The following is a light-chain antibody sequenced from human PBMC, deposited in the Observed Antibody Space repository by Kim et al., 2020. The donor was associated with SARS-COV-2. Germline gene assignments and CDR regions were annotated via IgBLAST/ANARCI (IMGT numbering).Light chain of an antibody. V-gene: IGKV3-15*01. Sequence: SVAPGERATLSCRASQSVRSNVAWYQQKPGLAPRLLMYAVSTRATGVPGRFSGSGSGTEFTLTISSLQSEDFAVYYCQQYYSWWTFGQGTKVDIK. CDR3: QQYYSWWT. CDR2: AVS. CDR1: QSVRSN. J-gene: IGKJ1*01.